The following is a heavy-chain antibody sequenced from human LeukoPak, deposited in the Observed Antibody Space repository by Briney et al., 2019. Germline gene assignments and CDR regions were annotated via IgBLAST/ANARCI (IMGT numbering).Heavy chain of an antibody. J-gene: IGHJ4*02. CDR3: ASKEIGGYGDYPKQPFDY. D-gene: IGHD4-17*01. CDR1: VYTFTSYG. Sequence: GASGKVSCNAAVYTFTSYGISWVRQAPGQGLEWRGWISAYNGTTNYAQKLHGRVTTTTDTSTSTAYMELRSLRSDDTAVYYCASKEIGGYGDYPKQPFDYWGQGTLVTVSS. CDR2: ISAYNGTT. V-gene: IGHV1-18*01.